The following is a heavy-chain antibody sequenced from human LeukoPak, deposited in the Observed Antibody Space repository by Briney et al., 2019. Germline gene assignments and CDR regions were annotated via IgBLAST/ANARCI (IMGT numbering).Heavy chain of an antibody. CDR2: VFYGGST. Sequence: ASETLSLTCSVSGYSISSHYCWGWIRQPPGKGLEWIGYVFYGGSTDSNPSLKSRVTISLDTSKNQFSLKLTSVTAADTAVYYCARSILTGLDWFDPWGQGTLVTVSS. CDR3: ARSILTGLDWFDP. J-gene: IGHJ5*02. V-gene: IGHV4-38-2*02. D-gene: IGHD3-9*01. CDR1: GYSISSHYC.